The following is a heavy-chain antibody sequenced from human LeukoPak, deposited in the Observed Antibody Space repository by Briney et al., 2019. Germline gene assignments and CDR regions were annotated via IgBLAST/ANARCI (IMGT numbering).Heavy chain of an antibody. V-gene: IGHV3-23*01. CDR3: AHNSSAWSFDS. J-gene: IGHJ4*02. CDR2: ITANGATT. Sequence: GGSLRLSCAASGFTFSAYAMSWVRQAPGKGLEWVSAITANGATTYYADSVKGRFTISRDNSKNTLFLQMNSLRAEDTAVYYCAHNSSAWSFDSWGQGTLVTVSS. D-gene: IGHD6-19*01. CDR1: GFTFSAYA.